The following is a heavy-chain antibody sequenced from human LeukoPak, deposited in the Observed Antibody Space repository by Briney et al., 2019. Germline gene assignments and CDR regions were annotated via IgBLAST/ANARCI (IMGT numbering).Heavy chain of an antibody. CDR1: GYAFTGFY. D-gene: IGHD4-17*01. J-gene: IGHJ6*02. V-gene: IGHV1-2*02. CDR3: ARDPSGDYHLYYGMDV. Sequence: ASVKVSCKASGYAFTGFYIYWVRQAPGLGLEWMGWINSNTGVTNYAQNFQGRVTMTRDTSITTVYMELSGLRSDDTAMYYCARDPSGDYHLYYGMDVWGQGTTVTVSS. CDR2: INSNTGVT.